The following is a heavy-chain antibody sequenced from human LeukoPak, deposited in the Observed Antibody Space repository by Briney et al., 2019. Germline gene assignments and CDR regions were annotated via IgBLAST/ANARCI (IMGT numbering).Heavy chain of an antibody. D-gene: IGHD5-18*01. CDR3: AKDISAWIQLWPDY. CDR2: ICGSGGST. V-gene: IGHV3-23*01. CDR1: GFTFSSYA. Sequence: PGGSLRLSCAASGFTFSSYAMSWVRQAPGKGLEWVSAICGSGGSTYYADSVKCRFTISRDNSKNTLYLQMNSLRAEDTAVYYCAKDISAWIQLWPDYWGQGTLVTVSS. J-gene: IGHJ4*02.